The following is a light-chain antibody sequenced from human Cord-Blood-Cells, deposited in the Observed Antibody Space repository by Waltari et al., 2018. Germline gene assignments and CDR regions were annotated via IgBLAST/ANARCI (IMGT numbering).Light chain of an antibody. Sequence: EIVLTQSPGTLSLSPGERATLSCRASQSVSSSYFAWYQQKPGQAPRLLIYGASSRATGIPDRFSGSGSGTDFTLTISRREPEDFAVYYCQQYGSSLALTFGGGTKVEIK. J-gene: IGKJ4*01. CDR3: QQYGSSLALT. CDR1: QSVSSSY. CDR2: GAS. V-gene: IGKV3-20*01.